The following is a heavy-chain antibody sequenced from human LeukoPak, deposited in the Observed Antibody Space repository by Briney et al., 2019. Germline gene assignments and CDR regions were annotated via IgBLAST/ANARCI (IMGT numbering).Heavy chain of an antibody. Sequence: SETLSLTCAVYGGSFSGYYWSWIRQPPGKGLEWIGEIDHSGSTNYNPSLKSRVTISVDTSKNQFSLKLSSVTAADTAVYYCATGWELVAYWGQGTLVTVSS. CDR3: ATGWELVAY. V-gene: IGHV4-34*01. CDR2: IDHSGST. CDR1: GGSFSGYY. D-gene: IGHD1-26*01. J-gene: IGHJ4*02.